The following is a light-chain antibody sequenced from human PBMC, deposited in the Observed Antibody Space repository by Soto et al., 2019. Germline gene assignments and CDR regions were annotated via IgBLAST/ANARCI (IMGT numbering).Light chain of an antibody. CDR2: GNS. Sequence: QSVLTQPPSVSGAPGQRVTISCTGSSSNIGAGYDVHWYQQLPGTAPKLLIYGNSNRPSGVPDRFSGYKSGTSASLAITGLQAEDEADYYCQSYDSSLSVVCGGGTKLTVL. CDR1: SSNIGAGYD. V-gene: IGLV1-40*01. J-gene: IGLJ2*01. CDR3: QSYDSSLSVV.